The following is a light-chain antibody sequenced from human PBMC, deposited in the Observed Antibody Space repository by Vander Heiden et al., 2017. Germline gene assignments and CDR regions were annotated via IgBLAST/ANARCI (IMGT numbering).Light chain of an antibody. CDR1: QSISSY. Sequence: DIQKTQSPSSLSASVGDRVTITCRASQSISSYLNWYQQKPGKAPKLLIYDASSLRSGVPSRFSGSGYGTDFTLTISSLQPEDFATYYCQQSYSTPWTFGQGTKVEIQ. V-gene: IGKV1-39*01. CDR2: DAS. J-gene: IGKJ1*01. CDR3: QQSYSTPWT.